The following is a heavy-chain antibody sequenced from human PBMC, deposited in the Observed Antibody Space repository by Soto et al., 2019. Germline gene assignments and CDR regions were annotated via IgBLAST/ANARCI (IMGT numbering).Heavy chain of an antibody. CDR3: ASTSTYYYYYYGMDV. D-gene: IGHD2-2*01. V-gene: IGHV3-48*02. CDR1: GFTFSTYS. CDR2: ISSSSSTI. Sequence: PGGSLRLSCAASGFTFSTYSMNWVRQAPGKGLERVSFISSSSSTIYYADSVKGRFTISRDNAKNSLYLQMNSLRDEDTAVYYCASTSTYYYYYYGMDVWGQGTTVTVSS. J-gene: IGHJ6*02.